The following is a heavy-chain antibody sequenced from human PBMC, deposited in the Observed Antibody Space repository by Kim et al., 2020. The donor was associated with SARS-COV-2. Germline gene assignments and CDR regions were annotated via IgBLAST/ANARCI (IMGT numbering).Heavy chain of an antibody. Sequence: YYADSVVDRFTISRDDAKNMLYLHMNSLRADDTAVYYCLRDAGGYWGQGTLVTVSS. D-gene: IGHD2-15*01. V-gene: IGHV3-53*01. J-gene: IGHJ4*02. CDR3: LRDAGGY.